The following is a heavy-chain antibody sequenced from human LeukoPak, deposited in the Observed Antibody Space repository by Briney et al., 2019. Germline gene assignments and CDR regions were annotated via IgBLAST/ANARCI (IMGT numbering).Heavy chain of an antibody. CDR3: TRDDYRGVTNFDP. J-gene: IGHJ5*02. CDR2: ISYTGST. CDR1: GGSISPYF. D-gene: IGHD3-10*01. Sequence: SETLSLTCTVSGGSISPYFWSWMRQTPGKGLEWIGYISYTGSTNYNPALKSRVTISVDTSKNQFSLQLTSVTAADTAVYYCTRDDYRGVTNFDPWGQGTLVTVSS. V-gene: IGHV4-59*01.